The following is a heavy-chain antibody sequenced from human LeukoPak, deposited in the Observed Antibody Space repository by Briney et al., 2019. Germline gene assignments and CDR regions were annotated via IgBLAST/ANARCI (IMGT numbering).Heavy chain of an antibody. CDR1: GYTFTSYG. J-gene: IGHJ4*02. D-gene: IGHD3-10*01. Sequence: ASVKVSCKASGYTFTSYGISWVRQAPGQGLEWMGWISAYNGSTNYAQKLQGRVTMTTDTSTSTAYMELRSLRSDDTAVYYCARAASITMVRGVIRPFDCWGQGTLVTVSS. CDR3: ARAASITMVRGVIRPFDC. V-gene: IGHV1-18*01. CDR2: ISAYNGST.